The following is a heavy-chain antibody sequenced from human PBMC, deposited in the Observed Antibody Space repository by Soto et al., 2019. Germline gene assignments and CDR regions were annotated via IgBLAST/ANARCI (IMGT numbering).Heavy chain of an antibody. V-gene: IGHV4-38-2*01. CDR3: ARGLEYTGMDV. D-gene: IGHD3-3*01. CDR2: IYHSGST. Sequence: GPGPGGASETLSLTCAVSGYSISSGYYWGWIRQPPGKGLDWIGTIYHSGSTYYSPSLMSRVTISIDTSKNHFSLKLTSVTAADTAMYYCARGLEYTGMDVWGQGTTVTVSS. J-gene: IGHJ6*02. CDR1: GYSISSGYY.